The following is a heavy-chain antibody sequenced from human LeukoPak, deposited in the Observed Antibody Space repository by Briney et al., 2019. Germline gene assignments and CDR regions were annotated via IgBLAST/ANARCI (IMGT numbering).Heavy chain of an antibody. Sequence: GGSLRLSCAASGFTFNSYWMHWVRHTPGMRLVWVSRINSDGSSTSYADSVKGRFTISRDNVKNTLYLQVNSLSAEDTAVYYCARLATAGSDHWGQGTLVTVSS. V-gene: IGHV3-74*01. D-gene: IGHD2-21*02. CDR2: INSDGSST. J-gene: IGHJ4*02. CDR1: GFTFNSYW. CDR3: ARLATAGSDH.